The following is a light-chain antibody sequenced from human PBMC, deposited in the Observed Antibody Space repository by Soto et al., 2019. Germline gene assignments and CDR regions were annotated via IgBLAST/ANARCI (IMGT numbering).Light chain of an antibody. Sequence: QSVLTQPPSASGSPGQSVTISCTGTSSDVGAYKYVSWYQQYPGKAPKLMIYEVTKRPSGVPDRSSGSKSGNTASLTVSGLQAEDEADYYCTSYVGNDIWVFGGGTQLTVL. CDR2: EVT. CDR1: SSDVGAYKY. J-gene: IGLJ3*02. CDR3: TSYVGNDIWV. V-gene: IGLV2-8*01.